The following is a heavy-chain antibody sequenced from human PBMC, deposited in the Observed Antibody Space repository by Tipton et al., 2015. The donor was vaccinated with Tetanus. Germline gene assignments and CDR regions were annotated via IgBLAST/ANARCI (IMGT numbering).Heavy chain of an antibody. V-gene: IGHV3-23*01. J-gene: IGHJ4*02. CDR1: GLTFSSYA. CDR2: ISGSDGST. CDR3: ARGGGDNWNFWPD. D-gene: IGHD1-7*01. Sequence: SLRLSCVASGLTFSSYAMNWVRQAPGKGLEWVSAISGSDGSTYYADSVRGRFTISRDNSKNTLYLQMNSLRAEDTAVYYCARGGGDNWNFWPDWGQGTLVTVFS.